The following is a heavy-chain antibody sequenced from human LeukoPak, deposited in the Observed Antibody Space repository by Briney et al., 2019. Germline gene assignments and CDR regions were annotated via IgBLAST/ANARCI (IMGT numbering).Heavy chain of an antibody. Sequence: PSETLSLTCSVSGVSISTYYWSWIRQPPGKGLEWMGYIHYTGGTNYNPSLKSRVTISVDTSKRQLSLMLRSVTAADTAVYYCARDIYGSGHGWFDVWGQGTLVTRYS. V-gene: IGHV4-59*01. CDR2: IHYTGGT. CDR1: GVSISTYY. CDR3: ARDIYGSGHGWFDV. J-gene: IGHJ5*02. D-gene: IGHD3-10*01.